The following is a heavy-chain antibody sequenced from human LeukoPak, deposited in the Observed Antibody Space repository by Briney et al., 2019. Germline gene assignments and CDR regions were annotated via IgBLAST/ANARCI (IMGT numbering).Heavy chain of an antibody. CDR1: GYTFTDYH. D-gene: IGHD6-19*01. CDR3: ATDSSGWFE. J-gene: IGHJ4*02. CDR2: INPNSGGT. V-gene: IGHV1-2*02. Sequence: ASVKVSCKASGYTFTDYHMHWVRQAPGQGLEWLGWINPNSGGTNYAQMLQGRVTMTRDTSISTAYMELSRLRSDDTAIYYCATDSSGWFEWGQGTLVTVSS.